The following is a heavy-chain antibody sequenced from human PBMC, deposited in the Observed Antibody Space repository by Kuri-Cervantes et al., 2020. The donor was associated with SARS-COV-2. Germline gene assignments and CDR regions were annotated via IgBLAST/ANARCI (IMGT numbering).Heavy chain of an antibody. J-gene: IGHJ4*02. D-gene: IGHD2-2*01. V-gene: IGHV1-2*02. CDR2: INPNSGGT. Sequence: ASVKVSCKASGYTFTGYYMHWVRQAPGQGLEWMGWINPNSGGTNYAQKLQGRVTMTTDTSTSTAYMELRSLRSDDTAVYYCARSDCSSTSCYADPFDYWGQGTLVTVSS. CDR3: ARSDCSSTSCYADPFDY. CDR1: GYTFTGYY.